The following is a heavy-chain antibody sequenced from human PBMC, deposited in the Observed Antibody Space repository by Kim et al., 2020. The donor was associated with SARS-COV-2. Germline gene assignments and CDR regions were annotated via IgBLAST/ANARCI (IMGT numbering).Heavy chain of an antibody. V-gene: IGHV1-8*01. D-gene: IGHD3-22*01. Sequence: ASVKVSCKASGYTFISYDINWVRQTPGQGLEWLGWMNPNSANTGYAQKFQGRVTMTRDTSINTAYMDLYSLRSEDSAVYYCALSFVYYNSSGYYPFDYWGQGTLVTVSS. J-gene: IGHJ4*02. CDR1: GYTFISYD. CDR3: ALSFVYYNSSGYYPFDY. CDR2: MNPNSANT.